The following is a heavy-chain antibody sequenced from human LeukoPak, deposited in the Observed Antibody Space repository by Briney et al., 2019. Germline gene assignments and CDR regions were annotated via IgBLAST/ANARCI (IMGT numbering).Heavy chain of an antibody. CDR3: AKLEQGGRESYYYYGVDV. CDR2: ITCDGSNK. CDR1: GFTFSSYG. Sequence: GGSLRLSCAASGFTFSSYGMHWVRQAPGKGLELVSVITCDGSNKYYADSVKGRFTISRDNSKNTLYLQMNSLRAEDTAVYYCAKLEQGGRESYYYYGVDVWGQGTTVTVSS. V-gene: IGHV3-30*18. D-gene: IGHD1/OR15-1a*01. J-gene: IGHJ6*02.